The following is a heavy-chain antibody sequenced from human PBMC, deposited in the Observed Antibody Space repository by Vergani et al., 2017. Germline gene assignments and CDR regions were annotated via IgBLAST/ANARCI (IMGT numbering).Heavy chain of an antibody. V-gene: IGHV4-30-4*08. CDR2: IYYSGST. D-gene: IGHD2-15*01. J-gene: IGHJ1*01. CDR1: GGSISSGDYY. Sequence: QVQLQESGPGLVKPSQTLSLTCTVSGGSISSGDYYWSWIRQPPGKGLEWIGYIYYSGSTYYNPSLKSRVTISVDTSKNQISLKLSSVTAADTAVYYCARVNSCSGGSCYIYFQHWGQGTLVTVSS. CDR3: ARVNSCSGGSCYIYFQH.